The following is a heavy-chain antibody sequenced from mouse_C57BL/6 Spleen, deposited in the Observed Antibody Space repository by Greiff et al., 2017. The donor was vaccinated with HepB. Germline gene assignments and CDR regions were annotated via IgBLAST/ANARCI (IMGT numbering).Heavy chain of an antibody. Sequence: EVKVVESGGGLVQPGGSMKLSCVASGFTFSNYWMNWVRQSPEKGLEWVAQIRLKSDNYATHYAESVKGRFTISRDDSKSSVYLQMNNLRAEDTGIYYCTVYYDYDVGYFDVWGTGTTVTVSS. J-gene: IGHJ1*03. D-gene: IGHD2-4*01. CDR2: IRLKSDNYAT. CDR3: TVYYDYDVGYFDV. CDR1: GFTFSNYW. V-gene: IGHV6-3*01.